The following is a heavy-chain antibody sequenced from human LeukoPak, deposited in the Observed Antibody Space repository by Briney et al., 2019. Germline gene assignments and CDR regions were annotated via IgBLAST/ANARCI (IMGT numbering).Heavy chain of an antibody. J-gene: IGHJ4*02. Sequence: GGSLRLSCAASGFTFSSYWMHWVRQGPGKELVWVSRINNDGSSTSYADSVKGRFTISRDNAKNTLYLQMNSLRAEDTAVHFCAGAQFGLQFDYWGQGTLVTVSP. D-gene: IGHD5-24*01. CDR3: AGAQFGLQFDY. CDR2: INNDGSST. CDR1: GFTFSSYW. V-gene: IGHV3-74*01.